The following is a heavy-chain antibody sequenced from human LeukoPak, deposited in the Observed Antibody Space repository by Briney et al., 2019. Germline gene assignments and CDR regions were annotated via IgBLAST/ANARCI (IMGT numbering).Heavy chain of an antibody. CDR3: IRGLGGGSDY. D-gene: IGHD4-23*01. V-gene: IGHV3-23*01. CDR2: ISGSGYTT. Sequence: GGSLRLSCAASGFTFDNYAMTWVRQAPGKGLEWVSSISGSGYTTYYADSVKGRFTVSRDNSRNTLFLQMNSLRADDTAVYYCIRGLGGGSDYWGLGTLVTVTS. CDR1: GFTFDNYA. J-gene: IGHJ4*02.